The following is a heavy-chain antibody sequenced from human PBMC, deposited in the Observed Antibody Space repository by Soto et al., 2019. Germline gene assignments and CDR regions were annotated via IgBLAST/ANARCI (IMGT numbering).Heavy chain of an antibody. CDR1: GFTFSSYA. CDR2: ISYDGSKK. CDR3: ARGSYNGKSIDY. V-gene: IGHV3-30-3*01. Sequence: QVQLVESGGGVVQPGRSLRLSCAASGFTFSSYAMQWVRQAPGKGLEWVAVISYDGSKKYYADSVKGRFTISRDNSKNTLYLQINSLRAENTAVYYCARGSYNGKSIDYWGQGTLVTGSS. D-gene: IGHD1-20*01. J-gene: IGHJ4*02.